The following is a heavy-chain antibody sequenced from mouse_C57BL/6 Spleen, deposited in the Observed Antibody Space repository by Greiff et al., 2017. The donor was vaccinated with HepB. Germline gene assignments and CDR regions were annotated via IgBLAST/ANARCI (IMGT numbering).Heavy chain of an antibody. CDR2: IYPGDGDT. V-gene: IGHV1-82*01. J-gene: IGHJ3*01. CDR3: ASGNYDYDRGFAY. D-gene: IGHD2-4*01. CDR1: GYAFSSSW. Sequence: QVQLRQSGPELVKPGASVKISCKASGYAFSSSWMNWVKQRPGKGLEWIGRIYPGDGDTNYNGKFKGKATLTADKSSSTAYMQLSSLTPEDSAVYFCASGNYDYDRGFAYWGQGTLVTVSA.